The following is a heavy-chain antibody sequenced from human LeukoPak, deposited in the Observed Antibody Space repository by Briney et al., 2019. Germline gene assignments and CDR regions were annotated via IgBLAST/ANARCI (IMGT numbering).Heavy chain of an antibody. CDR2: ITGSGGNT. CDR3: AKAASSSWPSYYYGMDV. J-gene: IGHJ6*02. D-gene: IGHD6-13*01. CDR1: GFIFSSYS. Sequence: GGSLRLSCAASGFIFSSYSMSWVRQAPGKGLEWVSVITGSGGNTYYADSVKGRFTISKDNSKNTVYLQMSSLRVDDSAVYYCAKAASSSWPSYYYGMDVWGQGTTVTVSS. V-gene: IGHV3-23*01.